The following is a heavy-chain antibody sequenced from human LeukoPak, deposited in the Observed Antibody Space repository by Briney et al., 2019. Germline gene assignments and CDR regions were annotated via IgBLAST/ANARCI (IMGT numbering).Heavy chain of an antibody. V-gene: IGHV3-66*01. J-gene: IGHJ5*02. CDR2: IYSGGSA. CDR1: GFTVSSYY. D-gene: IGHD6-19*01. Sequence: GGSLRLSCAASGFTVSSYYMSWVRQAPGKGLEWVSVIYSGGSAYSADSVKGRFTMSRDNSKNTLYLQMNSLRAEDTAVYYCVRMVAGWPNWIDPWGQGTLVTVSS. CDR3: VRMVAGWPNWIDP.